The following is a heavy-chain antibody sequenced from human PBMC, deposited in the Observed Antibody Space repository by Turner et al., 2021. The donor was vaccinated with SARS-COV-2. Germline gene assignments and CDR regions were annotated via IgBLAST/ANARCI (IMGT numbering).Heavy chain of an antibody. Sequence: QVQLVESGGGVVQPGRSLRLSCAASGFTFSSYGMPWVRQAPGKGLEWVEVISYDGSNKYYADSVKGRFTISRDNSKNTLYLQMNSLRAEDTAVYYCAKDDNYDFWTGYYMYWGQGTLVTVSS. CDR3: AKDDNYDFWTGYYMY. CDR2: ISYDGSNK. D-gene: IGHD3-3*01. V-gene: IGHV3-30*18. J-gene: IGHJ4*02. CDR1: GFTFSSYG.